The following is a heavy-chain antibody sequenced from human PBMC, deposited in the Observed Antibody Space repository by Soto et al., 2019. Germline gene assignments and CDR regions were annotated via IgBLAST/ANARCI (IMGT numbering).Heavy chain of an antibody. CDR2: IIPILGIA. CDR1: GGTFSSYT. J-gene: IGHJ4*02. D-gene: IGHD3-22*01. V-gene: IGHV1-69*02. CDR3: ARHDSSGYYSY. Sequence: QVQLVQSGAEVKKPGSSVKVSCKASGGTFSSYTISWVRQAPGQGLEWMGRIIPILGIANYAQKFQGRVTSTADKSTSTAYMELSSLRSEDTAVYYCARHDSSGYYSYWGQGTLVTVSS.